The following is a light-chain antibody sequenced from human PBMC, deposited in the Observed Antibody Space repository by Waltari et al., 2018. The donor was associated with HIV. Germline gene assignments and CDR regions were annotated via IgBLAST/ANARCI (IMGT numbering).Light chain of an antibody. CDR1: QSITTS. CDR3: QQSYTTVT. CDR2: DAS. J-gene: IGKJ4*01. V-gene: IGKV1-39*01. Sequence: DIQMTQSPSSLSASVGDRVTIACRASQSITTSLNWYQHKPGKAPKGLIYDASSLQTGVPSRFSGSGSGTDFTLTISGLQPEDFATYYCQQSYTTVTFGGGTKVEIK.